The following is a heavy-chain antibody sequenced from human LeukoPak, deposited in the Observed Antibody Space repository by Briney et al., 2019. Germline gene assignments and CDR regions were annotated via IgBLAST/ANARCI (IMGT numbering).Heavy chain of an antibody. CDR1: GFTLSSYA. CDR3: AKHERGPSPLDY. CDR2: ISVNGGST. Sequence: PGGSLRLSCAVSGFTLSSYAMTWVRQAPEKGLEWVSVISVNGGSTYYADSVKGRFTISRDNSKNTLYLQMNSLRAEDTAVYYCAKHERGPSPLDYWGQGTLVTVSS. D-gene: IGHD3-10*01. V-gene: IGHV3-23*01. J-gene: IGHJ4*02.